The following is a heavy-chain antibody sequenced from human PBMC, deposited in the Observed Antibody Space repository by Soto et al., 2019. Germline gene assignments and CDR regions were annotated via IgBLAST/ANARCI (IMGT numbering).Heavy chain of an antibody. D-gene: IGHD3-9*01. CDR3: ARGLRYFDSFSAF. V-gene: IGHV1-8*01. Sequence: QVQLVQAGAEVKKPGASVKVSCKASGYTFTTYDINWVRHATGQGLEWMGWMNPNSGNTGYAQKFQGRVTMTRNTSISTAYMELSSLRSEDTAVYYCARGLRYFDSFSAFWGQGTLVTVSS. CDR2: MNPNSGNT. J-gene: IGHJ4*02. CDR1: GYTFTTYD.